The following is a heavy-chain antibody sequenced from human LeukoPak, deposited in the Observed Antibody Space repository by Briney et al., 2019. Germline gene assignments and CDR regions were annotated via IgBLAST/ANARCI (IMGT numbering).Heavy chain of an antibody. CDR2: INHSGST. CDR1: GGSFSGYY. D-gene: IGHD6-13*01. Sequence: SETLSLTCAVYGGSFSGYYWSWIRQPPGKGLEWIGEINHSGSTNYNPSLKSRVTISVDTSKNQFSLKLNSVTAADTAVYYCARVEAAAGALWYFDLWGRGTLVTVSS. J-gene: IGHJ2*01. V-gene: IGHV4-34*01. CDR3: ARVEAAAGALWYFDL.